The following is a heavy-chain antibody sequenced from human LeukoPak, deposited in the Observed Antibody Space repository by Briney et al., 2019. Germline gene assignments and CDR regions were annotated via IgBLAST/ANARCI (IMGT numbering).Heavy chain of an antibody. CDR3: ARDGLTTHYYMDV. CDR1: GFTFSSYG. D-gene: IGHD1-14*01. CDR2: ISYDGSNK. V-gene: IGHV3-30*03. Sequence: GGSLRLSCAASGFTFSSYGMHWVRQAPGKGLEWVAVISYDGSNKYYADSVKGRFTISRDDAKSSLYLQMNSLRAEDTAVYYCARDGLTTHYYMDVWGRGTTVTVSS. J-gene: IGHJ6*03.